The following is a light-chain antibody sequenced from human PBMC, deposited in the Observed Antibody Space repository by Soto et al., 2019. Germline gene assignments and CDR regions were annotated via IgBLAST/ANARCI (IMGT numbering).Light chain of an antibody. CDR1: QSVNIY. Sequence: ELFMTQSLSPLSVSRRKTPPLSGRASQSVNIYLAWYQQKPGQAPRLLIFGASSRATGIQARFSGSGSGTEFNLNISSLQSEDFAVYFCQQYDDWLRLTFGGGTKVDI. V-gene: IGKV3D-15*01. CDR2: GAS. J-gene: IGKJ4*01. CDR3: QQYDDWLRLT.